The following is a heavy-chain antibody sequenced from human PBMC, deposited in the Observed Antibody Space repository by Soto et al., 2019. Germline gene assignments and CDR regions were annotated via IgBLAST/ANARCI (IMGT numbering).Heavy chain of an antibody. Sequence: PSETLSLTCTLSGSYISNDRYYLTLIPHHPEKGLAWIRDIDYSWSTYYTPSLKSRVTISVDTSKNQFSLKLSSVTAADTAVYYCARVGGINWFDPWGQGTLVTVSS. J-gene: IGHJ5*02. CDR1: GSYISNDRYY. V-gene: IGHV4-31*03. D-gene: IGHD1-20*01. CDR2: IDYSWST. CDR3: ARVGGINWFDP.